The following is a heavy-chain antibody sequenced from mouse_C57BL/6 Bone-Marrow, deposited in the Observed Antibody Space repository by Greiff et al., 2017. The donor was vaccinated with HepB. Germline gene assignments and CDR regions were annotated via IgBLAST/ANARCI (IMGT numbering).Heavy chain of an antibody. Sequence: QVQLQQPGAELVKPGASVKMSCKASGYTFTSYWITWVKQRPGQGLEWIGDIYPGSGSTNYNEKFKSKATLTVDTSSSTAYRQLSSLTSEDSAVYYCARGFRTMVTCDYWGQGTTLTVSS. CDR2: IYPGSGST. J-gene: IGHJ2*01. D-gene: IGHD2-2*01. CDR1: GYTFTSYW. V-gene: IGHV1-55*01. CDR3: ARGFRTMVTCDY.